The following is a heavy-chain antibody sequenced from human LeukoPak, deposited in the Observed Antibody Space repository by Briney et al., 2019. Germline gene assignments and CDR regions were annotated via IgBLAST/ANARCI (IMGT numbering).Heavy chain of an antibody. CDR2: IYDSGST. D-gene: IGHD6-19*01. V-gene: IGHV4-59*01. Sequence: SETLSLTCTVSGGSISNYYWSWIRQPPGKGLEWIGYIYDSGSTNYNPSLKSRVTISVDTSKNQFSLKLSSVTAADTAVYYCAREGSSGWYAFDYWGQETLVTVSS. J-gene: IGHJ4*02. CDR3: AREGSSGWYAFDY. CDR1: GGSISNYY.